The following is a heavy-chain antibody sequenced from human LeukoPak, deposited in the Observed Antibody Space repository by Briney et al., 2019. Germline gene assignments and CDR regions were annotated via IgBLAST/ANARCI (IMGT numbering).Heavy chain of an antibody. J-gene: IGHJ3*01. CDR2: IRSDGRNE. CDR3: ANICTSTSCYPALDAFDF. V-gene: IGHV3-30*02. CDR1: GFIFSRYG. D-gene: IGHD2-2*01. Sequence: GGSLRLSCAASGFIFSRYGMHWVCRAPGKGLEWVAFIRSDGRNEYYGDSVKGRFTISRDNSKNTLYLQMNSLRPEDTAVYYCANICTSTSCYPALDAFDFWGQGTMVTVSS.